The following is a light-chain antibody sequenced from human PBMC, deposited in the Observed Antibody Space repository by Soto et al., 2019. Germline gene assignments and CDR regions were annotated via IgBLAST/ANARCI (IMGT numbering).Light chain of an antibody. J-gene: IGKJ4*01. V-gene: IGKV1-33*01. Sequence: DIQMTQSPSSLSASVGDRVTITCQARQDISIYLNWYQQKPGKAPKLLIYDASNLETGVPSRFSGSGSGTDFTFNISSLQPEDIATYYCQQYDNLPLTFGGGTKVEIK. CDR1: QDISIY. CDR2: DAS. CDR3: QQYDNLPLT.